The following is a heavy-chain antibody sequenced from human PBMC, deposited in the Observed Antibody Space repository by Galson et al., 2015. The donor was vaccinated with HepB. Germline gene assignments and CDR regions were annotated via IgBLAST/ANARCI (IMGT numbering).Heavy chain of an antibody. CDR1: GGSISSSSYY. J-gene: IGHJ4*02. D-gene: IGHD1-26*01. V-gene: IGHV4-39*07. Sequence: LSLTCTVSGGSISSSSYYWGWIRQPLPWGLEWIGSTYYSGSTYYNPSLKSRVTISVDTSKNQFSLKLSSVTAADTAVYYCARDLRGSLPFDYWGQGTLVTVSS. CDR2: TYYSGST. CDR3: ARDLRGSLPFDY.